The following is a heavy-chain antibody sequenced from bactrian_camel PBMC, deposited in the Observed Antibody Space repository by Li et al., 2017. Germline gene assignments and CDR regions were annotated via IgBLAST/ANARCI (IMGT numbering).Heavy chain of an antibody. Sequence: MGWYRQTTGKEREGVAVIDADGETTYADSVKGRFALSQHNSKRTVFLQMNDLKPEDTGMYYCAADRCYPGWSRSGDEFPYWGRGTQVTVS. V-gene: IGHV3S53*01. CDR2: IDADGET. J-gene: IGHJ4*01. CDR3: AADRCYPGWSRSGDEFPY. D-gene: IGHD1*01.